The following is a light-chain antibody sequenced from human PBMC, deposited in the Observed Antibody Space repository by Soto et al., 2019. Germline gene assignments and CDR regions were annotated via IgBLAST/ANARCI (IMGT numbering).Light chain of an antibody. Sequence: DIVMTQSPDSLAVSLGERATINCKSSQSVLYSSYNENYLAWYQQKPGQPPNVLIYWASTRESGVPDRFSGSGSGTDFTLTISSLQAADVAVYYCQQYYTTPLTFGGGTKVAI. CDR2: WAS. CDR1: QSVLYSSYNENY. J-gene: IGKJ4*01. V-gene: IGKV4-1*01. CDR3: QQYYTTPLT.